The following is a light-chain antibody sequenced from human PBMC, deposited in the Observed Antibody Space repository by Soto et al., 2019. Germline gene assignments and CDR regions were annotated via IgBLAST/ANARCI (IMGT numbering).Light chain of an antibody. CDR2: VAS. V-gene: IGKV3-15*01. J-gene: IGKJ4*01. CDR3: HQYNNWPVT. CDR1: QSVSTN. Sequence: EIVMTQSPATLYVSPGERATLSCTASQSVSTNLAWYQQKPGQAPRLLIYVASPRATVVPARFSGSGSGTEFTLTFSSLQAEDLAVYFCHQYNNWPVTFGGGTKVESK.